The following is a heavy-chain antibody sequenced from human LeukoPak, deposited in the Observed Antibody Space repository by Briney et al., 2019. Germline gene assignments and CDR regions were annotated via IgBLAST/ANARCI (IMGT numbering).Heavy chain of an antibody. D-gene: IGHD3-9*01. Sequence: ASVKVSCKASGYTFTSYGISWVRQAPGQWLEWMGWISAYNGNTNYAQKLQGRVTMTTDTSTSTAYMELRSLRSDDTAVYYCARDARDILTGYLPHGDYWGQGTLVTVSS. CDR1: GYTFTSYG. CDR2: ISAYNGNT. CDR3: ARDARDILTGYLPHGDY. J-gene: IGHJ4*02. V-gene: IGHV1-18*01.